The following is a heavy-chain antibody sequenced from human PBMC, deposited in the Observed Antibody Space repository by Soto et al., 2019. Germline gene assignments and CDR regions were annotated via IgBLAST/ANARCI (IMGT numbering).Heavy chain of an antibody. CDR3: ARGDQWLLY. CDR2: IYTSGST. V-gene: IGHV4-4*07. CDR1: GGSISSYY. Sequence: SETLSLTCTVSGGSISSYYWSWIRQPAGKGLEWIGRIYTSGSTNYNPSLKSRVTKSDTSKNQFSLQLNSVTPEDTAVYFCARGDQWLLYWGQGILVTVYS. D-gene: IGHD6-19*01. J-gene: IGHJ4*02.